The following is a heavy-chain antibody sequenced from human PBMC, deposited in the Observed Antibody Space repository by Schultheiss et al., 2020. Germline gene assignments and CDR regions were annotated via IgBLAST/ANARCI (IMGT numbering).Heavy chain of an antibody. Sequence: ESLKISCTVSGGSISSYYWSWIRQPPGKGLEWIGYIYYSGGTYYNPSLKSRVAMSVDTSKNHFSLKLSSVTAADTAVYYCARTLGFGELTYAFDIWGQGTMVTVSS. CDR3: ARTLGFGELTYAFDI. CDR2: IYYSGGT. D-gene: IGHD3-10*01. CDR1: GGSISSYY. V-gene: IGHV4-59*12. J-gene: IGHJ3*02.